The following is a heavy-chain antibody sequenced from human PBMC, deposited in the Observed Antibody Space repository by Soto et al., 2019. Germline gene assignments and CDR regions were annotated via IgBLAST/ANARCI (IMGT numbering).Heavy chain of an antibody. CDR2: VFYSGSA. V-gene: IGHV4-59*01. CDR1: GGPIGDFY. J-gene: IGHJ4*02. CDR3: ERMKPGYNYGSILDF. Sequence: PSETLSLTCIVSGGPIGDFYWSWIRQPPGKGPEWIGYVFYSGSANYNPSLKSRVTISVDTSKNHFSLKLRSVTATDTAVYYCERMKPGYNYGSILDFWGQGTQVTVSS. D-gene: IGHD5-18*01.